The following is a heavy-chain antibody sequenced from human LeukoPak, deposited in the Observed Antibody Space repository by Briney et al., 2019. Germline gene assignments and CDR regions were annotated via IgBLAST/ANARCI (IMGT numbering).Heavy chain of an antibody. CDR2: IKSKTDGGTT. J-gene: IGHJ4*02. D-gene: IGHD3-22*01. Sequence: GGSLRLSCVASGFTFSSYWMTWVRQAPGKGLEWVGRIKSKTDGGTTDYAAPVKGRFTISRDDSKNTLYLQMNSLKTEDTAVYYCTTHTYYYDSSGYHDYFDYWGQGTLVTVSS. CDR1: GFTFSSYW. V-gene: IGHV3-15*05. CDR3: TTHTYYYDSSGYHDYFDY.